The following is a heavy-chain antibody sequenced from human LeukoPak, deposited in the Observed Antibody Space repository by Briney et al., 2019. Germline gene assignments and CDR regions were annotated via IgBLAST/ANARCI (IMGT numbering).Heavy chain of an antibody. J-gene: IGHJ4*02. V-gene: IGHV3-23*01. D-gene: IGHD2-15*01. CDR3: AKQLGYCSDGSCYFPY. CDR1: GFTFSSSA. Sequence: PGGSLRLSCAACGFTFSSSAMSWVRQAPGKGLEWVSAISNNGGYTYYADSVQGRFTISRDNSKSTLCLQMNSLRAEDTAVYYCAKQLGYCSDGSCYFPYWGQGTLVTVSS. CDR2: ISNNGGYT.